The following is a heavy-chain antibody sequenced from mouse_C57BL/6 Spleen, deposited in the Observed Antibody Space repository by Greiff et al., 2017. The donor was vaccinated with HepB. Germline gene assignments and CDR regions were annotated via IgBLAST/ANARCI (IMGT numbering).Heavy chain of an antibody. CDR3: ARVSSATYYFDY. CDR2: INPRSVHT. J-gene: IGHJ2*01. CDR1: GYTVTSYW. Sequence: VQLQQSGAELAKPGALVKLSCKASGYTVTSYWLHWVKQRPVLGLEWSGYINPRSVHTRYHQKFKDKATLTAVISSSTAYMQLSSVTYEDSAVYYCARVSSATYYFDYWGQGTTLTVSS. V-gene: IGHV1-7*01. D-gene: IGHD6-1*01.